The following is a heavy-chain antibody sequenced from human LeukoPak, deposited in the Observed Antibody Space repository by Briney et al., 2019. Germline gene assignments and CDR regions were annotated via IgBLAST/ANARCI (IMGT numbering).Heavy chain of an antibody. D-gene: IGHD6-13*01. J-gene: IGHJ4*02. CDR3: ARIGYSCSSFDY. CDR1: GFTFTRYW. V-gene: IGHV3-7*01. CDR2: IKQDGSEI. Sequence: PGGSLRLSCAASGFTFTRYWMSWVRQAPGKGLEWVANIKQDGSEIDSVDSLRGRITISRDNAKNSLYLQMSSLRVEDTAVYYCARIGYSCSSFDYWGQGALVTVSS.